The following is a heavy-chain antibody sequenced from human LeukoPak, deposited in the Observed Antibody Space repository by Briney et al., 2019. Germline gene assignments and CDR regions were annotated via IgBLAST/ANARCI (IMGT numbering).Heavy chain of an antibody. D-gene: IGHD2-2*01. J-gene: IGHJ4*02. CDR2: IYYSGST. CDR3: ASLTYCSSTSCYVFSDY. CDR1: GGCISSGGYY. Sequence: SETLSLTCTVSGGCISSGGYYWSWIRQHPGKGLEWIGCIYYSGSTYYNPSLKSRVIISVDTSKNQFSLKLSSVTAADTAVYYCASLTYCSSTSCYVFSDYWGQGTLVTVSS. V-gene: IGHV4-31*03.